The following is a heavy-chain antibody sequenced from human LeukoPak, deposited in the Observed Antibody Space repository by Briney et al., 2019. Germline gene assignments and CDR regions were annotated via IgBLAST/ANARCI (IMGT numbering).Heavy chain of an antibody. CDR2: ISGSGGST. V-gene: IGHV3-23*01. CDR1: GFTFSSYA. CDR3: AKTREQWLVRMAFDY. D-gene: IGHD6-19*01. Sequence: GGSLRLSCAASGFTFSSYAMSWVRQAPGKGLEWVSAISGSGGSTYYADSVKGRFTISRDNSKNTLYLQMNSLRAEDTAVYYCAKTREQWLVRMAFDYWGQGTLVTVSS. J-gene: IGHJ4*02.